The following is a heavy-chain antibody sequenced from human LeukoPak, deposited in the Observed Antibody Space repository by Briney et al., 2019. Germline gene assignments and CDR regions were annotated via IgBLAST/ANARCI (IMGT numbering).Heavy chain of an antibody. CDR2: IYHSGST. CDR1: GGSINSGDYS. Sequence: SQTLSLTCAVSGGSINSGDYSWNWIRQPPGKGLEWIGNIYHSGSTYYNPSLKSRVTISVDRSKNQFSLKLSSVTAADTAVYYCARGGTYYDFWSGYYTADYWGQGTLVTVSS. D-gene: IGHD3-3*01. CDR3: ARGGTYYDFWSGYYTADY. J-gene: IGHJ4*02. V-gene: IGHV4-30-2*01.